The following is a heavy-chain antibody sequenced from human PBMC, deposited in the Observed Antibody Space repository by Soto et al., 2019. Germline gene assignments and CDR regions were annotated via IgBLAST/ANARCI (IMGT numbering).Heavy chain of an antibody. J-gene: IGHJ3*02. D-gene: IGHD3-16*02. CDR3: ARDKPGGLSPRAFDI. CDR2: IWYDGSNK. V-gene: IGHV3-33*01. CDR1: GFTFSSYG. Sequence: QVQLVETGGGVVQPGRSLRLSCAASGFTFSSYGMHWVRQAPGKGLEWVAVIWYDGSNKYYADSVKGRLTIYRDNSKNTLYLQMNRLRAEDTAVYYCARDKPGGLSPRAFDIWGQGTMVTGSS.